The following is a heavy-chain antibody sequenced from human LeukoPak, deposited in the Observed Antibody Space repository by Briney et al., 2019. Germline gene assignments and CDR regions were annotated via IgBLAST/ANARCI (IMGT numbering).Heavy chain of an antibody. CDR3: ARVPSGDLNYYMDV. CDR1: GFTFSSYA. Sequence: PGGSLRLSCAASGFTFSSYAMHWVRQAPDKGLEWVAVISYDGSNKYYADSVKGRFTISRDNSKSTLYLQMNSLRAEDTAVYYCARVPSGDLNYYMDVWGKGTTVTVSS. CDR2: ISYDGSNK. D-gene: IGHD6-25*01. V-gene: IGHV3-30*01. J-gene: IGHJ6*03.